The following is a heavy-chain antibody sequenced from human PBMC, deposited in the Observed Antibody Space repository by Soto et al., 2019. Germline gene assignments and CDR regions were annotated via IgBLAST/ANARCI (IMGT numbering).Heavy chain of an antibody. CDR3: AREQLPLLDYYYGMDV. D-gene: IGHD6-6*01. CDR2: IIPIFGTA. J-gene: IGHJ6*02. CDR1: GGTFSSYA. V-gene: IGHV1-69*01. Sequence: QVQLVQSGAEVKKPGSSVKVSCKASGGTFSSYAISWVRQAPGQGLEWMGGIIPIFGTANYAQKFQGRVMITADESTSTAYMELSSLRSEDTAVYYCAREQLPLLDYYYGMDVWGQGTTVTVSS.